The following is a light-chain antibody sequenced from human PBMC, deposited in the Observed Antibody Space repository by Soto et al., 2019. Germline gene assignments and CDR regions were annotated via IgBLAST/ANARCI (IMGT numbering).Light chain of an antibody. V-gene: IGLV2-14*01. CDR3: SSYTSSSTRV. CDR2: EVS. Sequence: QSALTQPASVSGSPGQSITISCTGTSSDVGGYNYVSWYQQHPGKAPKLMIYEVSNRPSGVSNRFSGSKSGNTASLTISGLQAEGEADYYCSSYTSSSTRVFGGGTKLT. J-gene: IGLJ3*02. CDR1: SSDVGGYNY.